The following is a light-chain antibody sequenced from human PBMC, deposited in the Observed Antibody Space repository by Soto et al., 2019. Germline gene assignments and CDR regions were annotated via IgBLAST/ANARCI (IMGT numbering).Light chain of an antibody. Sequence: EIVLTQSPATPSLSPGERATLSCRASQSLSSYLAWYQQKPGQAPRLLIYDASNRATGIPARFSGSGSGTDFTLTISSLEPEDFAVYFCQQRSNWPPEYTFGQGTKLEIK. J-gene: IGKJ2*01. CDR2: DAS. CDR1: QSLSSY. CDR3: QQRSNWPPEYT. V-gene: IGKV3-11*01.